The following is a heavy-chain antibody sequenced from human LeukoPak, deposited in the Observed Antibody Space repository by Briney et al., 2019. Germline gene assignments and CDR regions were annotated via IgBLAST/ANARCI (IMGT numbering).Heavy chain of an antibody. D-gene: IGHD3-22*01. Sequence: GGSLRLSCGASGFTFSNYGMLWVRQAPGKGLDWVAFIRYDGNNKLYADSVKGRFTISRDNAKNSLYLQMNSLRAEDTAVYYCARGQLYYDSSGFDYWGQGTLVTVSS. CDR3: ARGQLYYDSSGFDY. CDR1: GFTFSNYG. J-gene: IGHJ4*02. CDR2: IRYDGNNK. V-gene: IGHV3-30*02.